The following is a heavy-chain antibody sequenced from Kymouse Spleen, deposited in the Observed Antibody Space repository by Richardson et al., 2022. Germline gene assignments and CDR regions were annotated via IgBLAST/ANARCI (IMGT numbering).Heavy chain of an antibody. V-gene: IGHV3-30*18. J-gene: IGHJ6*02. CDR2: ISYDGSNK. Sequence: QVQLVESGGGVVQPGRSLRLSCAASGFTFSSYGMHWVRQAPGKGLEWVAVISYDGSNKYYADSVKGRFTISRDNSKNTLYLQMNSLRAEDTAVYYCAKEKGITMVRGVKDYYYYGMDVWGQGTTVTVSS. D-gene: IGHD3-10*01. CDR3: AKEKGITMVRGVKDYYYYGMDV. CDR1: GFTFSSYG.